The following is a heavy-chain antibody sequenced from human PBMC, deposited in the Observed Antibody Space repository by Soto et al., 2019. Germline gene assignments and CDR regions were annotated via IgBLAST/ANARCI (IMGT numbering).Heavy chain of an antibody. J-gene: IGHJ4*02. V-gene: IGHV4-59*01. Sequence: PSETLSLTCSVSGGSMSEYFWSWSRQSPGKGLEWIGYIYYLGSTDYNPSLKSRVTISVDTSKRQFSLRLTSVTAADTAVYYCARDGYDGSGSPYPAYWGPGTQVTV. CDR3: ARDGYDGSGSPYPAY. CDR1: GGSMSEYF. D-gene: IGHD3-10*01. CDR2: IYYLGST.